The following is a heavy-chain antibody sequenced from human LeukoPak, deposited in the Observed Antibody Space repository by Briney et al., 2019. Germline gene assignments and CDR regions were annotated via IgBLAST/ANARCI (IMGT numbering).Heavy chain of an antibody. J-gene: IGHJ4*02. CDR1: GYTFTGYY. D-gene: IGHD3-10*01. CDR3: TKGSASGTYRDY. V-gene: IGHV1-8*02. Sequence: ASVKVSCKASGYTFTGYYMHWVRQAPGQGLEWMGWMNPNSGNTGYAQKFQGRVTMTRDTSISTAYMELSSLRSDDTAVYFCTKGSASGTYRDYWGQGTLVTVSS. CDR2: MNPNSGNT.